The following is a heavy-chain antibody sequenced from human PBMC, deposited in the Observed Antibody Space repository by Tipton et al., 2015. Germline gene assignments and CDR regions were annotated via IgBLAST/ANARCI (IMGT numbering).Heavy chain of an antibody. CDR3: ARGLNSVVAATLGY. D-gene: IGHD2-15*01. J-gene: IGHJ4*02. V-gene: IGHV4-4*02. CDR2: IYHSGGT. Sequence: TLSLTCAVSGGSISSSTNWWSWVRQPPGKGLEWIGEIYHSGGTNYNPSLKSRVTISVDTSKNQFSLKLSSVTAADTAVYYCARGLNSVVAATLGYWGQGTLVTVSS. CDR1: GGSISSSTNW.